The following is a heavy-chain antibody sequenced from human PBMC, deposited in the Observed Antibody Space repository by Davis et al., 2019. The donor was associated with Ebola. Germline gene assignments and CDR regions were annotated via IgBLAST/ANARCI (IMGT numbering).Heavy chain of an antibody. Sequence: ASVKVSCKASGYTFTDYNIHWMRQAPGQGLEWLGRVILKSGATNYAQKFQGRVTMTRDTSISTVYMELRRLRSDDTAIYYCARDWIGANGFDYWGQGTLVSVSS. CDR2: VILKSGAT. J-gene: IGHJ4*02. D-gene: IGHD4/OR15-4a*01. CDR1: GYTFTDYN. CDR3: ARDWIGANGFDY. V-gene: IGHV1-2*06.